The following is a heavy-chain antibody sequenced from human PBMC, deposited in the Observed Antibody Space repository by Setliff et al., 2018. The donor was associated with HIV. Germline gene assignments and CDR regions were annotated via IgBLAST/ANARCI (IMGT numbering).Heavy chain of an antibody. V-gene: IGHV4-59*01. CDR2: IYYNGGT. CDR1: GGSITSYY. CDR3: AGERPQSHFFDY. D-gene: IGHD6-19*01. Sequence: PSETLSLTCTVSGGSITSYYWSWIRQTPGKRLEYIGYIYYNGGTNYNPSLKSRVTISLDTSKNQFSLSLRSVTAADTAVYFCAGERPQSHFFDYWGQGTLVTVSS. J-gene: IGHJ4*02.